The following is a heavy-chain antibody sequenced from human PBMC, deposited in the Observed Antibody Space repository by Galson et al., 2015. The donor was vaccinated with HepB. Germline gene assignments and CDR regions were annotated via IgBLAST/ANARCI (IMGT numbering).Heavy chain of an antibody. Sequence: SVKVSCKASGYTFTGYYMHWVRQAPGQGLEWMGWINPNSGGTNYAQKFQGWVTMTRDTSISTAYMELSRLRSDDTAVYYCARDLLPQNDFLGYYYYGMDVWGQGTTVTVSS. CDR2: INPNSGGT. CDR3: ARDLLPQNDFLGYYYYGMDV. D-gene: IGHD3-3*01. V-gene: IGHV1-2*04. CDR1: GYTFTGYY. J-gene: IGHJ6*02.